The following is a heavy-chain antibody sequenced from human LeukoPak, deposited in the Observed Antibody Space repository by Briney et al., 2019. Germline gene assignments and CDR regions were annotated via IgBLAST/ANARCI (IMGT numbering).Heavy chain of an antibody. Sequence: SETLSLTCTVSGGSISSSTYYWGWIRQPPGKGLEWIGSIYYSGSTYYNPSLKSRGTISVDTSENQFSLKVSSVTAADTAVYYCARQAPRYSGYDRLLHFDPWGQGTLVTVSS. J-gene: IGHJ5*02. V-gene: IGHV4-39*01. D-gene: IGHD5-12*01. CDR2: IYYSGST. CDR3: ARQAPRYSGYDRLLHFDP. CDR1: GGSISSSTYY.